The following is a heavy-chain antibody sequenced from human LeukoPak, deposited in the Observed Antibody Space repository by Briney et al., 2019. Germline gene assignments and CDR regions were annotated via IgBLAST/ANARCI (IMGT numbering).Heavy chain of an antibody. CDR2: IGVSGGST. J-gene: IGHJ2*01. CDR1: GFTFSSYA. V-gene: IGHV3-23*01. CDR3: AKKALGGWYFDL. Sequence: SGGSLRLSCAASGFTFSSYAMSWVRQAPGKGLEWVSSIGVSGGSTYYADSVKGRFTISRDNSKNTFFLQMNSLRAEDTAVYYCAKKALGGWYFDLWGRGTLVTVSP.